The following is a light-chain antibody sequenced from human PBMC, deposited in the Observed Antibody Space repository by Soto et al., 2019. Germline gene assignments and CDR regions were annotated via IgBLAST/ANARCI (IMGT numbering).Light chain of an antibody. CDR3: VRYVGSGNWV. CDR2: STN. Sequence: QAVVTQDPSSAVSPGRTVTLTCGLSSGSVSTSYYPSRYQQTPGQAPRNLIYSTNTRSSGVPDRFSGSISGSKAGLTITGSQSDDFSDYYCVRYVGSGNWVFVGGIELSVL. J-gene: IGLJ3*02. V-gene: IGLV8-61*01. CDR1: SGSVSTSYY.